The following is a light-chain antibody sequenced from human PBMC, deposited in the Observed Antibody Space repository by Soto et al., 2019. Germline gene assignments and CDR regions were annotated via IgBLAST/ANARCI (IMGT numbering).Light chain of an antibody. J-gene: IGKJ2*01. CDR1: QDISKY. Sequence: DIQMTQSPSSLTAAVGDRVTITCQASQDISKYLNWYQLQPGKAPRLLIYDASNVDAGVPSRFSGSGSGTDFTFTISSLQPEDIATYFCQQFDPLPPAFGQGTKLEIK. CDR3: QQFDPLPPA. V-gene: IGKV1-33*01. CDR2: DAS.